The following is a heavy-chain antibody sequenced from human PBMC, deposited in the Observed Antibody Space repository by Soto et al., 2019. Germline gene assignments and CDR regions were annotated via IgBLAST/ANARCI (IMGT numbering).Heavy chain of an antibody. CDR2: IYYSGTT. Sequence: SETLSLTCGVSGYSISSSNWWVWIRQPPGKGLEWIGYIYYSGTTYYNPSLKSRVTMSVDTSKNQFSLKLTSVTAVDTAVYYCARREIQGPIDYWGQGTLVTVSS. CDR1: GYSISSSNW. V-gene: IGHV4-28*01. CDR3: ARREIQGPIDY. J-gene: IGHJ4*02. D-gene: IGHD1-26*01.